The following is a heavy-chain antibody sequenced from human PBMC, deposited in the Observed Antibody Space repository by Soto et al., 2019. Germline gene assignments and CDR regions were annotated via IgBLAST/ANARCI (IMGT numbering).Heavy chain of an antibody. CDR1: GGSISSSSYY. CDR2: IYYSGNT. V-gene: IGHV4-39*01. D-gene: IGHD3-22*01. Sequence: SETLSLTCTVSGGSISSSSYYWAWVRQPPGKGLEWIGSIYYSGNTFYNPPLKSRVTISVDTSKNQFSLKLSSVTAADTAVYYCARHLDTYYYHFSGGLDSWGQGTLVTVSS. CDR3: ARHLDTYYYHFSGGLDS. J-gene: IGHJ5*01.